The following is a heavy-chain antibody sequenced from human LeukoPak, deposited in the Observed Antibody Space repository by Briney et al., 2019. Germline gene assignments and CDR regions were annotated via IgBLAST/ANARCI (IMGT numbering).Heavy chain of an antibody. CDR1: GYTFTSYD. Sequence: ASVKVSCKASGYTFTSYDINWVRQATGQGLEWMGWMNPNSGNTGYAQKFQGRVTMTRNTSISTAYMELSSLRSEDTAVYYCARDGSSWSPYYMDVWGKGTTVTVSS. CDR2: MNPNSGNT. D-gene: IGHD6-13*01. CDR3: ARDGSSWSPYYMDV. J-gene: IGHJ6*03. V-gene: IGHV1-8*01.